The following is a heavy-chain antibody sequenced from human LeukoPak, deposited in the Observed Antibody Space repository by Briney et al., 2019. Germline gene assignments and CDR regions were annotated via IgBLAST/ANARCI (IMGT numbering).Heavy chain of an antibody. D-gene: IGHD2-15*01. CDR2: INPNSGGT. V-gene: IGHV1-2*02. CDR3: AREVLGYCSGRSCYASDY. CDR1: GYTFTGYY. J-gene: IGHJ4*02. Sequence: GASVKVSCKASGYTFTGYYMHWVRHAPGQGLEWMGWINPNSGGTNYAQKFQGRVTMTRDTSISTAYMELRRLRSDDTAVYFCAREVLGYCSGRSCYASDYWGRGTLVTVSS.